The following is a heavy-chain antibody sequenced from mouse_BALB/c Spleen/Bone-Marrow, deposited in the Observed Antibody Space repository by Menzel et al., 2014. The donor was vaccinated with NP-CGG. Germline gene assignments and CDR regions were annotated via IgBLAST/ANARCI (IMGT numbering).Heavy chain of an antibody. CDR1: GYTFTSYW. CDR2: IDPSDSET. J-gene: IGHJ4*01. D-gene: IGHD2-3*01. CDR3: ARALGDGYYYAMDY. Sequence: VQGVESGAELVKPGAPVKLSCKASGYTFTSYWMNWVKQRPGRGLEWIGRIDPSDSETHYNQKFKDKATLTVDKSSSTAYIQLSSLTSEVSAVYYCARALGDGYYYAMDYWGQGTSVTVSS. V-gene: IGHV1-69*02.